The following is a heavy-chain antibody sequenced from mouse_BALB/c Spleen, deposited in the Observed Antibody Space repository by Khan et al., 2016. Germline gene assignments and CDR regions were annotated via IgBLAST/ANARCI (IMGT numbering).Heavy chain of an antibody. CDR3: ARYDASAYVRGMDY. V-gene: IGHV3-8*02. Sequence: VQLKESGPSLVKLSQTLSHTCSVTGDSITRGYWNWLRTFPGNKLEYMGYISHSGSTYHNPPPKSRISITRDTSTNQYYLQLNSVTTEDTAAYYCARYDASAYVRGMDYWGQGTSVTASS. D-gene: IGHD6-1*01. CDR1: GDSITRGY. J-gene: IGHJ4*01. CDR2: ISHSGST.